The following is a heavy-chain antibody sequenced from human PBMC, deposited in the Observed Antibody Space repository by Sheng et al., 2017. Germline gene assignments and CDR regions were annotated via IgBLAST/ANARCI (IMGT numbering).Heavy chain of an antibody. CDR1: GGSFSGYY. V-gene: IGHV4-34*01. J-gene: IGHJ6*02. CDR3: ARGRGVVGWYYYYGMDV. D-gene: IGHD3-22*01. Sequence: QVQLQQWGAGLLKPSETLSLTCAVYGGSFSGYYWSWIRQPPGKGLEWIGEINHSGSTNYNPSLKSRVTISVDTSKNQFSLKLSSVTAADTAVYYCARGRGVVGWYYYYGMDVWGQGTTVTVSS. CDR2: INHSGST.